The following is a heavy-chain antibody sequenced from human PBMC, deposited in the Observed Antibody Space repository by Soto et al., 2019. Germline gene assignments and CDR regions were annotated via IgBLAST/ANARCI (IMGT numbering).Heavy chain of an antibody. D-gene: IGHD6-6*01. CDR3: ARGPSSIARYYYYYMDV. Sequence: ASVKVSCKASGYTFTSYGISWVRQAPGQGLEWMGWISAYNGNTNYAQKLQGRVTMTTNTSTSTAYMELSSLRSEDTAVYYCARGPSSIARYYYYYMDVWGKGTTVTVSS. V-gene: IGHV1-18*01. J-gene: IGHJ6*03. CDR1: GYTFTSYG. CDR2: ISAYNGNT.